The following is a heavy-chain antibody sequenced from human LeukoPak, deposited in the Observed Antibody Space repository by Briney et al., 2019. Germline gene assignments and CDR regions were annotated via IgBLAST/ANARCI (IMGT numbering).Heavy chain of an antibody. CDR3: AKGRSYCGGDCYPEYSQH. V-gene: IGHV3-23*01. CDR1: GFTFSSYA. Sequence: GASLRLSCAASGFTFSSYAMSWVRQAPGKGLEWVSAISGSGGSTYYADSVKGRFTISRDNSKNTLYLQMNSLRAEDTAVYYCAKGRSYCGGDCYPEYSQHWGQGTLVTVSS. J-gene: IGHJ1*01. D-gene: IGHD2-21*02. CDR2: ISGSGGST.